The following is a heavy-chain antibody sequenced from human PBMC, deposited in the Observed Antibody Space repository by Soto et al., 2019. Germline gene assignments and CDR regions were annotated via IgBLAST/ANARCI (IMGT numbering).Heavy chain of an antibody. CDR2: IIPIFGTA. J-gene: IGHJ4*02. CDR3: AREGRLAAAGWGGRYFDY. CDR1: GGTFSSYA. D-gene: IGHD6-13*01. Sequence: QVQLVQSGAEVKKPGSSVKVSCKASGGTFSSYAISWVRQAPGQGLEWMGGIIPIFGTANYAQKFQGRVTITADESTSTAYMELRSLRSEDRAVYYCAREGRLAAAGWGGRYFDYWGQGTLVTVSS. V-gene: IGHV1-69*01.